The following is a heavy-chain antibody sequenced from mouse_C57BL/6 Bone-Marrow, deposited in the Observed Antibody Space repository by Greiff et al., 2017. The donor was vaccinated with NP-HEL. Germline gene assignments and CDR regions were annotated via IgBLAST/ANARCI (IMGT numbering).Heavy chain of an antibody. V-gene: IGHV1-55*01. CDR3: ARRLIYDGYYGGFAY. CDR1: GYTFTSYW. J-gene: IGHJ3*01. D-gene: IGHD2-3*01. Sequence: VQLQQPGAELVKPGASVKMSCKASGYTFTSYWITWVKQRPGQGLEWIGDIYPGSGSTNYNEKFKSKATLTVDTSSSTAYMQLSSLTSEDSAVYYCARRLIYDGYYGGFAYWGQGTLVTVSA. CDR2: IYPGSGST.